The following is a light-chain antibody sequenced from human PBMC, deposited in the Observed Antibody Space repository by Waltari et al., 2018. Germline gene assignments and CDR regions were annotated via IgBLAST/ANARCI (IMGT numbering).Light chain of an antibody. V-gene: IGKV1-5*03. J-gene: IGKJ4*01. CDR3: QEYDSLPVT. Sequence: TCRASQSVKNNLAGYQQAPGKAPKVLIHKASRLESGAPSRFSGSGYGTEFTLTISSLQPDDFATYYCQEYDSLPVTFGGGTKVEI. CDR2: KAS. CDR1: QSVKNN.